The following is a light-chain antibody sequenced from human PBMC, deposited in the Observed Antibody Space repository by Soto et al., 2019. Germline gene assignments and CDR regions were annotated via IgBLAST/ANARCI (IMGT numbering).Light chain of an antibody. V-gene: IGLV2-14*01. Sequence: QSVLTQPASVSGSPGQSITISCTGTSSDVGGYNYVSWYQQHPGKAPKLIIYEVSNRPSGVSGRFSGSKSDNTASLTISGLQSDYEADYYCSSYAGSVWGFGGGTKLTVL. CDR3: SSYAGSVWG. J-gene: IGLJ3*02. CDR2: EVS. CDR1: SSDVGGYNY.